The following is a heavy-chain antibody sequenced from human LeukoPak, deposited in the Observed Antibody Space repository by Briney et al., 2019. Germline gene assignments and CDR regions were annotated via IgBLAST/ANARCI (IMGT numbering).Heavy chain of an antibody. J-gene: IGHJ4*02. Sequence: ASVKVSGKASGGTFSSYAISWVRQAPGQGLEWMGRIIPIFGTANYAQKFQGRVTITTDESTSTAYMELSSLRSEDTAVYYCARDGDPQLAFDYWGQGTLVTVSS. D-gene: IGHD7-27*01. CDR3: ARDGDPQLAFDY. CDR1: GGTFSSYA. CDR2: IIPIFGTA. V-gene: IGHV1-69*05.